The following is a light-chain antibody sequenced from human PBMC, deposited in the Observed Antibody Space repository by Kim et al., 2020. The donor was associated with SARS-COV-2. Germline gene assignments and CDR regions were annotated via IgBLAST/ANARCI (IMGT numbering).Light chain of an antibody. J-gene: IGKJ4*01. Sequence: DIQMTQSPPSLSASVGDRVTIVCRASQSISNYLNWYQQKPGKAPKLLIYAASNLQSGVPSRFSGSGSGTDFTLTISSLQPEDFATYYCQQSHTAPSLTFGGGTKVDIK. CDR1: QSISNY. V-gene: IGKV1-39*01. CDR3: QQSHTAPSLT. CDR2: AAS.